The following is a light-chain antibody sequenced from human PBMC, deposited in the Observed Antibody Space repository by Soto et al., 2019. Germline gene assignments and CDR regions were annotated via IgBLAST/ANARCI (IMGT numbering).Light chain of an antibody. V-gene: IGKV3-20*01. Sequence: DIVLTQSPGTLSLSPGERATLSCRASRSVSSTYLAWYQHKPGQAPRLLIYGTSSRATGIPDRFSGSGSGTDFSLNISRLEPEDFAVYYCHQYGGSPGTFGGGTKVEIK. CDR3: HQYGGSPGT. J-gene: IGKJ4*01. CDR2: GTS. CDR1: RSVSSTY.